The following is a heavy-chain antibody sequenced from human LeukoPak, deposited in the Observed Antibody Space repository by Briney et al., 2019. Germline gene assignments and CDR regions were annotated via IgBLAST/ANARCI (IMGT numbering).Heavy chain of an antibody. CDR1: GFSFSSYA. CDR3: AKDSSKTDYDILTGYWDYFDY. J-gene: IGHJ4*02. V-gene: IGHV3-23*01. Sequence: GGSLRLSCAASGFSFSSYAMSWVRQAPGKGREWVSVISGPGSSTYYADSVKGRFTISRDNSKNTLYLQMNSLRAEDTAVYYCAKDSSKTDYDILTGYWDYFDYWGQGTLVTVSS. D-gene: IGHD3-9*01. CDR2: ISGPGSST.